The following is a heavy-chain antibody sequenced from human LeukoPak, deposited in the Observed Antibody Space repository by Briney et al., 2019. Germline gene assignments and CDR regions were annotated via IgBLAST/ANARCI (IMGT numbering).Heavy chain of an antibody. V-gene: IGHV4-59*05. D-gene: IGHD3-10*01. CDR2: IYYSGST. Sequence: SETLSLTCTVSGGSISSYYWSWIRQPPGKGLEWIGSIYYSGSTYYNPSLKSRVTISVDTANNQFSLKLSSVTAADTAIYYCARKALYGSGSYWGEDYWGQGTLVTVSS. CDR1: GGSISSYY. J-gene: IGHJ4*02. CDR3: ARKALYGSGSYWGEDY.